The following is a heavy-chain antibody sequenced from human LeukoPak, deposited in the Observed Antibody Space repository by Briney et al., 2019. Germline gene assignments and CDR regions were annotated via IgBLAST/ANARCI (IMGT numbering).Heavy chain of an antibody. D-gene: IGHD3-9*01. CDR1: GDSISSNNYY. Sequence: SETLSLTCTVSGDSISSNNYYWGWVRQPPGKGLEWIGSKFYDGSTYSSPSLKSRVTISMDTSKNQFSLKLSSVAAADTAVYFCVTTHFDILTASYYFDFWGQGTLVTVSS. J-gene: IGHJ4*02. V-gene: IGHV4-39*01. CDR3: VTTHFDILTASYYFDF. CDR2: KFYDGST.